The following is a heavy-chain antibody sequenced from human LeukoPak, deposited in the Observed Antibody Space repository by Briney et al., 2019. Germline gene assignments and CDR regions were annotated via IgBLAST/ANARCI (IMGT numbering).Heavy chain of an antibody. CDR2: IRYDGYNT. D-gene: IGHD2-15*01. J-gene: IGHJ1*01. Sequence: PGGSLRLSCAASGFTFSSYGMHWVRQAPGKGLEWVAFIRYDGYNTYYADSVKGRFTISRDNSKNTVYLQMNSLRPEDTAVYYCAKGSSVVAATPAEYFHHWGQGPLVTVSS. CDR3: AKGSSVVAATPAEYFHH. V-gene: IGHV3-30*02. CDR1: GFTFSSYG.